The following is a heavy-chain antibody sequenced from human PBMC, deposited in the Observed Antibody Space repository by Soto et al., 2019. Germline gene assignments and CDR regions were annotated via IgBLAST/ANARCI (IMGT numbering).Heavy chain of an antibody. V-gene: IGHV1-46*01. CDR3: VREFAGGYFDY. Sequence: QVQLVQSGAEVKKPGASVKLSCKASGYTFTTYYIHWVRQAPGQGLEWMGILLPSGGSTNYAQKCRGRVTMTRDTSASTVYMELSSLTSEDTAVYYCVREFAGGYFDYWGQGTLVTVSS. J-gene: IGHJ4*02. CDR2: LLPSGGST. CDR1: GYTFTTYY.